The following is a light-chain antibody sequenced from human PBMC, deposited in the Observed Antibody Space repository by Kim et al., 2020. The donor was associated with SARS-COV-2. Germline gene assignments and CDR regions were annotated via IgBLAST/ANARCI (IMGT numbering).Light chain of an antibody. CDR2: DKS. CDR3: NSRESGVNHVV. Sequence: ALGQTGRITCQGDSLRSYYASWYQQRPGPAPVLLIYDKSNRPSGIPDRFSGYSSGNTASLTITGAQAEDEADYYCNSRESGVNHVVFGGGTRLTVL. V-gene: IGLV3-19*01. J-gene: IGLJ3*02. CDR1: SLRSYY.